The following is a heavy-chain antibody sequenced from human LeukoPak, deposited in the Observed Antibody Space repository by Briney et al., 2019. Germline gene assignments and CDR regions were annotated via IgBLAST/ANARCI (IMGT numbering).Heavy chain of an antibody. Sequence: GGSLRLSCAASGFTFRDYFMSWIRQAPGKGLEWVAYTNSAGNTIYYADSMKGRFTLSRDNAKHSLYLQMNALRAEDTAVYYCARATYDSSAVDAFDIWGQGTMVTVSP. D-gene: IGHD3-22*01. CDR2: TNSAGNTI. CDR1: GFTFRDYF. J-gene: IGHJ3*02. V-gene: IGHV3-11*01. CDR3: ARATYDSSAVDAFDI.